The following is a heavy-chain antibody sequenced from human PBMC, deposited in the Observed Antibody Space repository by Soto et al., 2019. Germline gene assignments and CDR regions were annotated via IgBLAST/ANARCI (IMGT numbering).Heavy chain of an antibody. V-gene: IGHV1-46*03. CDR1: GYTFTSYY. CDR3: ARDLGRGGYVIQPYWYFDY. Sequence: EASVKVSCKASGYTFTSYYMHWVRQAPGQGLEWMGIINPSGGSTSYAQKFQGRVTMTRDTSTSTVYMELSSLRSEDTAVYYCARDLGRGGYVIQPYWYFDYWGQGTLVTVSS. D-gene: IGHD5-12*01. J-gene: IGHJ4*02. CDR2: INPSGGST.